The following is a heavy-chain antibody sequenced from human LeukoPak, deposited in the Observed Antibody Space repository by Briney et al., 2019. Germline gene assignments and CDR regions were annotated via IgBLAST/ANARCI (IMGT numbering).Heavy chain of an antibody. CDR1: GFSFSSYN. CDR2: ISSSSSYI. CDR3: ARVNYGGNSHIDY. D-gene: IGHD4-23*01. J-gene: IGHJ4*02. Sequence: PGGSLRLSCAASGFSFSSYNMNWVRLTPGKGLEWVSSISSSSSYIYYADSVKGRFTISRDNAKNSLYLQMNSLRAEDTAVYYCARVNYGGNSHIDYWGQGTLVTVSS. V-gene: IGHV3-21*01.